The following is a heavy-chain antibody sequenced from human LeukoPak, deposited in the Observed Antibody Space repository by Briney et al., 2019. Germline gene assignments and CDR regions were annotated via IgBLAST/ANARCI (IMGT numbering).Heavy chain of an antibody. CDR2: IYSGGST. D-gene: IGHD3-22*01. CDR3: ARGDNYYDSSGYYPDY. CDR1: GFTVSSNY. V-gene: IGHV3-53*01. J-gene: IGHJ4*02. Sequence: PGGSLRLSCAASGFTVSSNYMSWVRQAPGKGLEWVSVIYSGGSTYYADSVKGRFTISRDNSKNTLYLQMNSLRAEDTAVYYCARGDNYYDSSGYYPDYWGQGTLVTVSS.